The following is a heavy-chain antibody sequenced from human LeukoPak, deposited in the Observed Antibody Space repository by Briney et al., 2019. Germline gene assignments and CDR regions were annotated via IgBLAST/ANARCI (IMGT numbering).Heavy chain of an antibody. CDR3: ARDVAVAGTYYYYGMDV. CDR2: IYYSGST. J-gene: IGHJ6*04. V-gene: IGHV4-30-4*01. Sequence: PSQTLSLTCTVSGGSISSGDYYWSWIRQPPGKGLAWIGYIYYSGSTYYNPSLKSRVTISVDTSKNQFSLKLSSVTAADTAVYYCARDVAVAGTYYYYGMDVWGKGTTVTVSS. CDR1: GGSISSGDYY. D-gene: IGHD6-19*01.